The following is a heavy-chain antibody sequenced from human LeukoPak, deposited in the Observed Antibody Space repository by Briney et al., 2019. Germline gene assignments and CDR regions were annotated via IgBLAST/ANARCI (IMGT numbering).Heavy chain of an antibody. CDR3: ARAPDYGGTN. CDR2: INHSGST. Sequence: SETLPLTCAVYGGSFSGYYWSWIRQPPGKGLEWIGEINHSGSTNYNPSLKSRVTISVDTSKNQFSLKLSSVTAADTAVYYCARAPDYGGTNWGQGTLVTVSS. CDR1: GGSFSGYY. V-gene: IGHV4-34*01. J-gene: IGHJ4*02. D-gene: IGHD4-23*01.